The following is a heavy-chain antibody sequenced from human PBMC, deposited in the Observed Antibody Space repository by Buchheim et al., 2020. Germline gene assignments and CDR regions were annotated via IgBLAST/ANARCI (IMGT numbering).Heavy chain of an antibody. V-gene: IGHV3-30*18. CDR3: AKDLIGDSSGINWFDP. J-gene: IGHJ5*02. CDR2: ISYDGSNK. Sequence: QVQLVESGGGVVQPGRSLRLSCAASGFTFSSYGMHWVRQAPGKGLEWVAVISYDGSNKYYADSVKGRFTISRDNSKNTLYLQMNSLRAEDTAVYYCAKDLIGDSSGINWFDPWGQGTL. D-gene: IGHD6-19*01. CDR1: GFTFSSYG.